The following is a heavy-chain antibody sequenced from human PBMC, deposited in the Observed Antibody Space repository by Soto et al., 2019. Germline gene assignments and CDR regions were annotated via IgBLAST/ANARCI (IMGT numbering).Heavy chain of an antibody. CDR2: ISGSGATT. CDR1: WCSCSNHA. J-gene: IGHJ3*02. Sequence: GGSRIRSWATSWCSCSNHAITRVLQAPGKGLEWVSGISGSGATTSYADSVKGRFTVSRDNSKNTLYLQMNSLRVEDTALYYCARGHGTYYYDSSGYRDAFDIWGQGTMVTVS. V-gene: IGHV3-23*01. CDR3: ARGHGTYYYDSSGYRDAFDI. D-gene: IGHD3-22*01.